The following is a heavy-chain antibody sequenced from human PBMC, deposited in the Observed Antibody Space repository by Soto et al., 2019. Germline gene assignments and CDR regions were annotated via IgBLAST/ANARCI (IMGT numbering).Heavy chain of an antibody. CDR3: AKEGGVRVPAAITTGPYDY. CDR1: GFTFSSYA. D-gene: IGHD2-2*01. V-gene: IGHV3-23*01. CDR2: ISGSGGST. J-gene: IGHJ4*02. Sequence: PGGSLRLSCAASGFTFSSYAMSWVRQAPGKGLEWVSAISGSGGSTYYADSVKGRFTISRDNSKNTLYLQMNSLRAEDTAVYYCAKEGGVRVPAAITTGPYDYWGQGTLVTVSS.